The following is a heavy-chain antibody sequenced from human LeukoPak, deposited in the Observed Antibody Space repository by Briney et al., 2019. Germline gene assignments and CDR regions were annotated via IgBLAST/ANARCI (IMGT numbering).Heavy chain of an antibody. D-gene: IGHD4-17*01. J-gene: IGHJ6*02. CDR2: ISAYNGNT. Sequence: ASVTVSCKASGYTFTSYGISWVRQAPGQGLEWMGWISAYNGNTNYAQKLQGRVTMTTDTSTSAAYMELRSLRSDDTAVYYCARLILWNGDYDYYYYYGMDVWGQGTTVTVSS. CDR1: GYTFTSYG. CDR3: ARLILWNGDYDYYYYYGMDV. V-gene: IGHV1-18*01.